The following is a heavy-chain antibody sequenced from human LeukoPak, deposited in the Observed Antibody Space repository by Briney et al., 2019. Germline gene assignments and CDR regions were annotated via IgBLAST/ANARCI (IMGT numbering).Heavy chain of an antibody. CDR2: ISGSGGST. CDR1: GFTFSTYA. D-gene: IGHD6-13*01. CDR3: AKQALAAAGRGTYNWFDP. J-gene: IGHJ5*02. V-gene: IGHV3-23*01. Sequence: GGSLRLSCAASGFTFSTYAMSWVRQAPGKVLEWVSAISGSGGSTYYADSVKGRFTISRDNSKNTLYLQMNSLRAEDTAVYYCAKQALAAAGRGTYNWFDPWGQGTLVTVSS.